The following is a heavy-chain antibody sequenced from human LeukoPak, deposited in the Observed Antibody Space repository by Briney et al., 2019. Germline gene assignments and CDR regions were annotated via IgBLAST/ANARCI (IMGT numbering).Heavy chain of an antibody. Sequence: SCKASGYTFTSYAMSWVRQAPGKGLEWVSAISGSCGSTYYADSVKGRFTISRDNSKNTLYLQMNSLRAEDTAVYYCAKADYCGGDCYPNWFDPWGQGTLVTVSS. CDR2: ISGSCGST. J-gene: IGHJ5*02. CDR3: AKADYCGGDCYPNWFDP. V-gene: IGHV3-23*01. D-gene: IGHD2-21*01. CDR1: GYTFTSYA.